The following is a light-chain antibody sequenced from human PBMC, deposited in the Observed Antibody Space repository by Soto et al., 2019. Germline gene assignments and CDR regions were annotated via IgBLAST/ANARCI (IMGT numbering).Light chain of an antibody. V-gene: IGLV1-47*02. CDR2: SSN. CDR3: AAWDDSLSVV. CDR1: SSDVGGYNY. Sequence: QSALTQPASVSGSPGQSITISCTGTSSDVGGYNYVSWYQQHPGKAPKLLIYSSNQRPSGVPDRFSGSKSGTSASLAISGLRSEDEADYYCAAWDDSLSVVFGGGTKLTVL. J-gene: IGLJ2*01.